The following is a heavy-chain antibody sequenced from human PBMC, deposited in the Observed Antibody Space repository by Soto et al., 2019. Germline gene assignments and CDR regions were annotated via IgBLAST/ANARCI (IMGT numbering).Heavy chain of an antibody. J-gene: IGHJ4*02. V-gene: IGHV3-15*01. CDR1: GFAFNNAW. Sequence: EVQLVESGGGLVKPGGSLRLSCAASGFAFNNAWMIWVRQAPGKGLEWVGRIKSNTDGGATAYAAPVKGRFTISRDDSKNTRYLQMNSLNTEDTALYYCTIGLFDYWGQGTLVTVSS. CDR2: IKSNTDGGAT. CDR3: TIGLFDY. D-gene: IGHD5-12*01.